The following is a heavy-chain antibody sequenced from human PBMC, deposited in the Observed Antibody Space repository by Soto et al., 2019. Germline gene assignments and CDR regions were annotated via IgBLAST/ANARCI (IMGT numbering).Heavy chain of an antibody. V-gene: IGHV4-4*02. CDR2: ISHSGST. CDR3: ARLGGGGTY. D-gene: IGHD3-16*01. CDR1: GGSISGSYW. Sequence: QVQLQESGPGLVKPSGALSLTCAVSGGSISGSYWWAWVRQPPGKGLEWIGEISHSGSTNYNPSLKSRVTISVDNSKTQFSVTLTSVTAADTALYYCARLGGGGTYWGQGTLVTVSS. J-gene: IGHJ4*02.